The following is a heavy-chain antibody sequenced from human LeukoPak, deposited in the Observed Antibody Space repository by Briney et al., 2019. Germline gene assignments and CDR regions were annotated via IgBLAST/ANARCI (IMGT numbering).Heavy chain of an antibody. CDR1: GGSISSYY. CDR2: IYYSGST. V-gene: IGHV4-59*08. D-gene: IGHD3-22*01. Sequence: PSETLSLTCTVSGGSISSYYWSWIRQPPGKGLEWIGYIYYSGSTNYNPSLKSRVTISVDTSKNQFSLKLSSVTAADTAVYYCARLREYYDSSGYYPLYYFDYWGQGTLVTVSS. CDR3: ARLREYYDSSGYYPLYYFDY. J-gene: IGHJ4*02.